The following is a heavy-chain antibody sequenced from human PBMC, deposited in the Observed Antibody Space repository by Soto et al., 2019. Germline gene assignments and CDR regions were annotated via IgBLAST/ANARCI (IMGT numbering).Heavy chain of an antibody. CDR1: GSTFTSYD. CDR2: MNPNSGNT. CDR3: ARGSPFWSGYGDMAYYYYYYGMDV. Sequence: ASVKVSCKASGSTFTSYDINWVRQATGQGLEWMGWMNPNSGNTGYAQKFQGRVTMTRNTSISTAYMELSSLRSEDTAVYYCARGSPFWSGYGDMAYYYYYYGMDVWGQGTTVTAP. J-gene: IGHJ6*02. D-gene: IGHD3-3*01. V-gene: IGHV1-8*01.